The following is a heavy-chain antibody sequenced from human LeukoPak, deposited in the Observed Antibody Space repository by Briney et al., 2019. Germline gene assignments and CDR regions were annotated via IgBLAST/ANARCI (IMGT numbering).Heavy chain of an antibody. D-gene: IGHD2-21*02. Sequence: SETLSLTCAVYGGSFSGYYWSWIRQPPGKGLEWIGEINHSGSTNYNPSLKSRVTISVDTSKNQFSLKLSSVTAADTAVDYCARDRGDDNWYFDLWGRGTLVTVSS. V-gene: IGHV4-34*01. J-gene: IGHJ2*01. CDR2: INHSGST. CDR1: GGSFSGYY. CDR3: ARDRGDDNWYFDL.